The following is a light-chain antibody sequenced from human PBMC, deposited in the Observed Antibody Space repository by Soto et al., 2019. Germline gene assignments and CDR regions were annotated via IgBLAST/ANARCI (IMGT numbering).Light chain of an antibody. CDR3: QQSYSRVT. CDR1: QSISSY. Sequence: DIQMTQSPSSLSASVGDGVTITCRASQSISSYVSWYQQKPGKAPKLLIYAASRLQSGVPSRFSGSRSGTDFTLTISSLQPEDFATYYCQQSYSRVTFGQGTKAEIK. J-gene: IGKJ1*01. V-gene: IGKV1-39*01. CDR2: AAS.